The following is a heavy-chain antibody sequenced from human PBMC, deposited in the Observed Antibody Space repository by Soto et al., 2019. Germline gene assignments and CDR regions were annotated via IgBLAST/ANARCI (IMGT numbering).Heavy chain of an antibody. CDR2: IYWDDDK. V-gene: IGHV2-5*02. Sequence: QITLKESGPPVVKPTQTLTLTYSLSGFSLNTGGVGVGWIRQPPGKALEWLAVIYWDDDKSWNPSLRDRLTXXRXXSDNQVVLTVTNMDPVDTGTYYCARRRGGFGGGWTTPYFDYWGEGTLVTVSS. D-gene: IGHD6-19*01. CDR3: ARRRGGFGGGWTTPYFDY. J-gene: IGHJ4*02. CDR1: GFSLNTGGVG.